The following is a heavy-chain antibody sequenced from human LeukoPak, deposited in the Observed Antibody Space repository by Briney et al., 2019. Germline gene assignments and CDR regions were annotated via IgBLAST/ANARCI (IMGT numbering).Heavy chain of an antibody. CDR3: ASYRGYGGNSDY. Sequence: KPSETLSLTCTVSGGSISSSSYYWGWIRQPPGKGLELIGSIYYSGSTYYNPSLKSRVTISVDTSKNQFTLKLSSVTAADTAVYYCASYRGYGGNSDYWGQGTLVTVSS. V-gene: IGHV4-39*01. J-gene: IGHJ4*02. D-gene: IGHD4-23*01. CDR2: IYYSGST. CDR1: GGSISSSSYY.